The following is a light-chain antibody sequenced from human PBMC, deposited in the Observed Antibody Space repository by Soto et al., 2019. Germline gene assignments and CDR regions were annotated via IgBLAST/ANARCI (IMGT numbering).Light chain of an antibody. CDR2: DTS. J-gene: IGKJ1*01. V-gene: IGKV3D-15*01. Sequence: ETVMTQSPATLSVSPGERATLSCWASQSVSSDLAWYQQKPGQAPRLLIYDTSTRATGIPARFSGSGSGTEFTLTISSLQSEDFALYYCQQYNHWPRWTFGQGTK. CDR1: QSVSSD. CDR3: QQYNHWPRWT.